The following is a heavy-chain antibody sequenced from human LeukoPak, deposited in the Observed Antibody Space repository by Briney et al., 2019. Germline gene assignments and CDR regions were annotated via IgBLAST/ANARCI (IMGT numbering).Heavy chain of an antibody. J-gene: IGHJ6*03. V-gene: IGHV3-48*01. D-gene: IGHD3-10*01. CDR3: ARRHGSGSYLRVSYYMDV. CDR2: ISSSSTI. CDR1: GFTFSSYS. Sequence: GGSLRLSCAASGFTFSSYSMNWVRQAPGKGLEWVSYISSSSTIYYADSVKGRFTISRDNAKNSLYLQMNSLRAEDTAVYYCARRHGSGSYLRVSYYMDVWGKGTTVTVSS.